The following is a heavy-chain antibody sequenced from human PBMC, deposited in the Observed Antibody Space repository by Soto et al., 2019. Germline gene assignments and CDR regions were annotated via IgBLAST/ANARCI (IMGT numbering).Heavy chain of an antibody. J-gene: IGHJ5*02. D-gene: IGHD2-2*01. CDR2: ISAYNGNT. V-gene: IGHV1-18*01. Sequence: AAVKVSCKASGYTFTSYGISWVRQAPGQGLEWMGWISAYNGNTNYAQKLQGRVTMTTDTSTSTAYMELRSLRSDDTAVYYCARSRYCISTSCYAPSWFDPWGQGTLVTVSS. CDR1: GYTFTSYG. CDR3: ARSRYCISTSCYAPSWFDP.